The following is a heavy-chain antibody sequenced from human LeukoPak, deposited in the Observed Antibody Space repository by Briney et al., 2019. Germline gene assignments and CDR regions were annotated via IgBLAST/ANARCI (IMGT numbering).Heavy chain of an antibody. V-gene: IGHV3-30-3*01. D-gene: IGHD2-2*01. J-gene: IGHJ6*02. CDR3: ARTLGYCSSTSCYPHNYYDYGMDV. Sequence: GGSLRLSCAASGFTFSGYAPRWVRQAPGKGLQWVAVISYDGSNKYYADSVKGRFTISRDNSKNTLYLQMNSLRPEDTAVYYCARTLGYCSSTSCYPHNYYDYGMDVWGQGTTVTVSS. CDR2: ISYDGSNK. CDR1: GFTFSGYA.